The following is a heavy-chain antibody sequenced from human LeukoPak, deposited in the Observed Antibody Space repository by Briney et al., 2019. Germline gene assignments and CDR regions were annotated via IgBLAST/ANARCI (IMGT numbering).Heavy chain of an antibody. CDR1: GFTFSAYA. V-gene: IGHV3-64*04. CDR2: ISPDGTST. J-gene: IGHJ4*02. Sequence: GGSLRLSCSASGFTFSAYAMHWVRQAPGKRLEYVSAISPDGTSTYYADSVRGRFSISRDNSKNTLYLQMNSLRAEDTAVYYCARAMGIPFDYWGQGTLVTVSS. CDR3: ARAMGIPFDY. D-gene: IGHD3-10*01.